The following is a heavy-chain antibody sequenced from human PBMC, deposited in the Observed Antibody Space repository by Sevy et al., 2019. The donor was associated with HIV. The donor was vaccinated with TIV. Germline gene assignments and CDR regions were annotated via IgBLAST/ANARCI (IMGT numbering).Heavy chain of an antibody. V-gene: IGHV4-39*01. CDR2: IYYSGST. CDR3: ARPSVAGTVNWFDP. Sequence: SETLSLTCTVSGGSISSSSYYWGWIRQPPGKGLEWIGSIYYSGSTYYNPSLKSRVTISVDTSKNQFSLKLSSVTAADTVVYYCARPSVAGTVNWFDPWGHGTLVTVSS. D-gene: IGHD6-19*01. J-gene: IGHJ5*02. CDR1: GGSISSSSYY.